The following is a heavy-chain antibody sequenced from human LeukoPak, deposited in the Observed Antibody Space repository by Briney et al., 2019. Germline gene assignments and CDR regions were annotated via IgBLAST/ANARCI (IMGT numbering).Heavy chain of an antibody. V-gene: IGHV3-48*03. Sequence: GGSLRLSCAASGFTFSNYEMNWVRQAPGKGLEWVSYISSSGSTIYYADSVKGRFTISRDNAKNSLYLQMNSLRAEDTAVYYCAREVGRSSGWFDYWGQGTLVTVSS. CDR1: GFTFSNYE. J-gene: IGHJ4*02. D-gene: IGHD6-19*01. CDR3: AREVGRSSGWFDY. CDR2: ISSSGSTI.